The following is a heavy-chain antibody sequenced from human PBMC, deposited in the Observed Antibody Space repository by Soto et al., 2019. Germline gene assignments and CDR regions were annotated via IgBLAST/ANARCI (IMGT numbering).Heavy chain of an antibody. J-gene: IGHJ5*02. D-gene: IGHD5-18*01. V-gene: IGHV3-21*01. CDR3: ARPGGYSYGYGDNGSAP. CDR1: GFTFSTYS. CDR2: ISSSSSYI. Sequence: GGSLRLACAASGFTFSTYSMNWVRQAPGKGLEWVSSISSSSSYIYYADSVKGRFTISRDNAKNSLYLQMNSLRAEDAAVYYCARPGGYSYGYGDNGSAPRLKGTLVTVSP.